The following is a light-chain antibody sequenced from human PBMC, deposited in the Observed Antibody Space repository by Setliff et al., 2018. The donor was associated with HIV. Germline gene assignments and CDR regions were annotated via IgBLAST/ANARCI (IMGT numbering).Light chain of an antibody. CDR2: EVS. CDR3: SSYTSGSTRV. Sequence: QSALTQPASVSGSPGQSITISCTGSSNDVGGYNYVSWYQQRPGKAPKLMISEVSNRPSGVSNRFSGSKSGNTASLTISGLQAEDEAEYYCSSYTSGSTRVFGTGTKVTVL. CDR1: SNDVGGYNY. V-gene: IGLV2-14*01. J-gene: IGLJ1*01.